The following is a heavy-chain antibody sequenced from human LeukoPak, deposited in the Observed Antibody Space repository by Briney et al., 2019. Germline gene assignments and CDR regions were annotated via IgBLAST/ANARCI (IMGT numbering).Heavy chain of an antibody. V-gene: IGHV4-31*03. D-gene: IGHD6-13*01. Sequence: SETLSLTCTVSGGSISSGGYYWSWIRQHPGKGLEWIGYIYYSGSTYYNPSLESRVTISVDTSKNQFSLKLSSVTAADTAVYYCARDGSSWYASQTFDDAFDIWGQGTMVTVSS. CDR2: IYYSGST. CDR1: GGSISSGGYY. CDR3: ARDGSSWYASQTFDDAFDI. J-gene: IGHJ3*02.